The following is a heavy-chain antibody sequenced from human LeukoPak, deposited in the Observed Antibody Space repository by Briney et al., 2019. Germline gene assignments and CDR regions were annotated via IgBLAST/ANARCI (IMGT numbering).Heavy chain of an antibody. Sequence: GGSLRLSCAASGFTFSSYSMNWVRQAPGKGLEWVSSISSSSSYIYYADSVKGRFTISRDNAKNSLYLQMNSLRAEDTAVYYCARDPEAAAGTCDYWGQGTLVTVSS. J-gene: IGHJ4*02. D-gene: IGHD6-13*01. CDR3: ARDPEAAAGTCDY. V-gene: IGHV3-21*01. CDR1: GFTFSSYS. CDR2: ISSSSSYI.